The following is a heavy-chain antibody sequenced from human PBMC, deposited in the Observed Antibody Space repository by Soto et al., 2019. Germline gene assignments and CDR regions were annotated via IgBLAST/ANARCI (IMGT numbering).Heavy chain of an antibody. V-gene: IGHV1-2*04. Sequence: GASVKVSCKASGYTFTRYHIAWEGQAPGQGLEWMGWINPNSGGTNYAQKFQGWVTMTRDTSISTAYMELSRLRSDDTAVYYCARTDYYDSSVFDYWGQGTLVTVSS. CDR3: ARTDYYDSSVFDY. CDR2: INPNSGGT. D-gene: IGHD3-22*01. CDR1: GYTFTRYH. J-gene: IGHJ4*02.